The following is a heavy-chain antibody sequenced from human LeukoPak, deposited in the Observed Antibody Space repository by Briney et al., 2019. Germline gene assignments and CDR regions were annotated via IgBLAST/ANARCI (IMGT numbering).Heavy chain of an antibody. CDR2: ISAYNGNT. CDR1: GYTFTSYG. Sequence: GESLKISCKASGYTFTSYGISWVRQAPGQGLEWMGWISAYNGNTNYAQKLQGRVTMTTDTSTSTAYMELRSLRSDDTAVYYCARDHQPYCSGGSCWEGYWGQGTLVTVSS. D-gene: IGHD2-15*01. CDR3: ARDHQPYCSGGSCWEGY. V-gene: IGHV1-18*01. J-gene: IGHJ4*02.